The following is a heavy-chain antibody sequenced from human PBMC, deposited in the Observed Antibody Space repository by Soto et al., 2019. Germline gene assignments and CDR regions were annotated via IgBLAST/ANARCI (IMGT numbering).Heavy chain of an antibody. Sequence: ASVKVSCKASGITFRSYAMHWVRQAPGQRLEWMGWINAGNGDTRYSQIFQGRVTLTRDTSASTVYLDLSSLRSEDTAIYYCARAISGYVTWGQGTLVTVSS. V-gene: IGHV1-3*01. CDR1: GITFRSYA. CDR3: ARAISGYVT. J-gene: IGHJ5*02. D-gene: IGHD5-12*01. CDR2: INAGNGDT.